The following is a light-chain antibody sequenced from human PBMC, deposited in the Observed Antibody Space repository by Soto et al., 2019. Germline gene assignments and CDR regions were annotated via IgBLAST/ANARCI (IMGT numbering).Light chain of an antibody. CDR2: VAS. CDR3: RHHKTYPWT. CDR1: QGIRNE. Sequence: DIQMTPSASSLSASVGDRVPITCRASQGIRNELGWYQQNLGEAHKRLIYVASSLQSGVTSRFSGSGYGTEFTLAISSLQPEDFQTYYCRHHKTYPWTFGQGTKVEI. J-gene: IGKJ1*01. V-gene: IGKV1-17*01.